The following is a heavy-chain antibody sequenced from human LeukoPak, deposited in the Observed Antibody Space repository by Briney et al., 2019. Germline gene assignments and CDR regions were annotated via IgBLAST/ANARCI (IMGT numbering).Heavy chain of an antibody. D-gene: IGHD3-9*01. CDR1: GGTFSSYA. CDR2: IIPILGIA. Sequence: ASVKVSCKASGGTFSSYAISWVRQAPGQGLEWMGRIIPILGIANYAQKFQGRVTITADKSTSTAYMELSSLRSEDTAVYYCSGKDYDILTGYHLWRQGTLVTVSS. V-gene: IGHV1-69*04. CDR3: SGKDYDILTGYHL. J-gene: IGHJ5*02.